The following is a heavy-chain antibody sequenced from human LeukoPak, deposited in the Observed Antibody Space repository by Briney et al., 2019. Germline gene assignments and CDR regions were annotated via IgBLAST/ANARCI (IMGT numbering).Heavy chain of an antibody. CDR2: ISAYNGNT. D-gene: IGHD6-13*01. Sequence: ASVKVSCKASGYTFTSYGISWVRQAPGQGLEWMGWISAYNGNTYYALKLQGRVTMTTDTSTSTAYMELRSLRSDDTAVYYCAREKTRLAAGDAFDIWGQGTMVTVSS. CDR3: AREKTRLAAGDAFDI. CDR1: GYTFTSYG. V-gene: IGHV1-18*01. J-gene: IGHJ3*02.